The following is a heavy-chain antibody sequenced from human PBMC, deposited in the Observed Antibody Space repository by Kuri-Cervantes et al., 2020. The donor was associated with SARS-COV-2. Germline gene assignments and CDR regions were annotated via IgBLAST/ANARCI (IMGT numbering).Heavy chain of an antibody. V-gene: IGHV3-53*01. Sequence: GGSLRLSCAASGFTVSSNYMSWVRQAPGKGLEWVSVIYSCGSTYYADSVKGRFTISRDNSKNTLYLQMNSLRAEDTAVYYCARDKRSLDFWSGYYSTRTRYWYFDLWGRGTLVTVSS. D-gene: IGHD3-3*01. CDR3: ARDKRSLDFWSGYYSTRTRYWYFDL. CDR2: IYSCGST. CDR1: GFTVSSNY. J-gene: IGHJ2*01.